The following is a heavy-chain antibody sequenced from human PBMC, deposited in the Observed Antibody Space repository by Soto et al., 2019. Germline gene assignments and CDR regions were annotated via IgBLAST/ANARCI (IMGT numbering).Heavy chain of an antibody. Sequence: SETLSLTCAVYGGSFSGYYWSWIRQPPGKGLEWIGEINHSGSTNYNPSLKSRVTMTMNTSISTAYMELSSLRAEDTAVYYCARGLPYYDILTGDDNWFDPWGQGTLVTVSS. CDR3: ARGLPYYDILTGDDNWFDP. D-gene: IGHD3-9*01. J-gene: IGHJ5*02. V-gene: IGHV4-34*01. CDR1: GGSFSGYY. CDR2: INHSGST.